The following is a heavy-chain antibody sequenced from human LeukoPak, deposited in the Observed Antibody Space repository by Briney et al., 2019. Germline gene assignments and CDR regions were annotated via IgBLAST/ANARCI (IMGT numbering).Heavy chain of an antibody. CDR1: GCTFSSYA. V-gene: IGHV1-69*01. Sequence: GSSVKVSCKASGCTFSSYAISWVRQAPGQGLEWMGGIIPIFGTANYAQKFQGRVTITADESTSTAYMELSSLRSEDTAVYYCARGEGYCSSTSCYEPNDDDYWGQGPLVTVSS. CDR2: IIPIFGTA. CDR3: ARGEGYCSSTSCYEPNDDDY. J-gene: IGHJ4*02. D-gene: IGHD2-2*01.